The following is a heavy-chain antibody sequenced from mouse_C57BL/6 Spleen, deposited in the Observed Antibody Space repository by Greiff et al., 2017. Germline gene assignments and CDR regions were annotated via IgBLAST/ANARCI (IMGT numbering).Heavy chain of an antibody. Sequence: EVKLMESEGGLVQPGSSMKLSCTASGFTFSDYYMAWVRQVPEKGLEWVANINYDGSSTYYLDSLKSRFIISRDNAKNILYLQMSSLKSEDTATYYCAREGYSKGPYYAMDYWGQGTSVTVSS. J-gene: IGHJ4*01. V-gene: IGHV5-16*01. CDR3: AREGYSKGPYYAMDY. D-gene: IGHD2-5*01. CDR2: INYDGSST. CDR1: GFTFSDYY.